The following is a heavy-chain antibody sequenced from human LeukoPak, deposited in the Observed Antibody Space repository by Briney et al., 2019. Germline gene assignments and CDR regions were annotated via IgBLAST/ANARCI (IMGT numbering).Heavy chain of an antibody. J-gene: IGHJ1*01. V-gene: IGHV3-33*01. D-gene: IGHD6-13*01. CDR2: IWYDGSNK. CDR3: ARDQGSSWRRGEYFQH. CDR1: GFTFSSYG. Sequence: GRSLRLSCAASGFTFSSYGMHWVRQAPGKGLEWVAVIWYDGSNKYYADSVKGRFTISRDNSKNTLYLQMNSLRAEDTAVYYCARDQGSSWRRGEYFQHWGQGTLVTVSS.